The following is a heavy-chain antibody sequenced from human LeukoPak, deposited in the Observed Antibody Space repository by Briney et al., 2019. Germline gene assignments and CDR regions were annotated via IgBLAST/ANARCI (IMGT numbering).Heavy chain of an antibody. Sequence: KPGGSLRLSCAASGFTLSSYSMNWVRQAPGKGLEWVSYISSSSTHIYYADSVKGRFTISRDNARNSLYLQMSSLRAEDTAIYYCARSEHSSSSFDYWGQGTLVTVSS. D-gene: IGHD6-6*01. J-gene: IGHJ4*02. CDR2: ISSSSTHI. CDR1: GFTLSSYS. CDR3: ARSEHSSSSFDY. V-gene: IGHV3-21*01.